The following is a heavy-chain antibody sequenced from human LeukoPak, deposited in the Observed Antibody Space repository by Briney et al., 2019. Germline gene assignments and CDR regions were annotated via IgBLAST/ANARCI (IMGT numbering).Heavy chain of an antibody. D-gene: IGHD4-17*01. Sequence: GGSLRLSCAASGFTFSSYAMSWVRQAPGQGLEWVSTISGSGGRAYFTDSVKGRFTISRDNSKNTLYLQMNSLGAEDTAVYYCAKHQQIYGDSLMDVWGQGTTVTVSS. CDR3: AKHQQIYGDSLMDV. V-gene: IGHV3-23*01. CDR1: GFTFSSYA. J-gene: IGHJ6*02. CDR2: ISGSGGRA.